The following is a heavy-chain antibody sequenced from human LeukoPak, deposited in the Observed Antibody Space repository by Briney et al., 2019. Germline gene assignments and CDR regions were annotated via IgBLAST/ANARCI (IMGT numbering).Heavy chain of an antibody. CDR3: ARNSSSGFFDY. D-gene: IGHD6-6*01. V-gene: IGHV4-38-2*01. J-gene: IGHJ4*02. Sequence: SETLSLTCVVSGYSIRNGDYWGWIRQSLGKGLEWIASMYNSVSIHYNPSLKSRVTILVDTSKNEFSLKMRSVTAADTAVYYCARNSSSGFFDYWGQGTLATVSS. CDR1: GYSIRNGDY. CDR2: MYNSVSI.